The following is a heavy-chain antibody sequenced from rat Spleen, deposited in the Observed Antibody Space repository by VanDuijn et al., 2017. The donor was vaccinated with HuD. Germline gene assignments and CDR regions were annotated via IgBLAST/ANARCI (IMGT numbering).Heavy chain of an antibody. CDR2: ISPSGGSA. V-gene: IGHV5S23*01. J-gene: IGHJ2*01. CDR1: GFTFSNYY. CDR3: ARHPPFNYGTVGDY. Sequence: EVQLVESGGGLVQPGRSLKLSCAASGFTFSNYYMAWVRQAPTKGLEWVASISPSGGSAYYRDSVKGRFTISRDNAKSTLYLQMDSLRSEDTATYYCARHPPFNYGTVGDYWGQGVMVTVSS. D-gene: IGHD1-11*01.